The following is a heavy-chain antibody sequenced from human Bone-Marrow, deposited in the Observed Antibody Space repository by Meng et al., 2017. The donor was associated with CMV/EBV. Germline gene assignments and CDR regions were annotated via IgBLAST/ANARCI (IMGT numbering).Heavy chain of an antibody. D-gene: IGHD1-1*01. CDR2: IYSGGSST. CDR1: GFTFSSYA. J-gene: IGHJ4*02. Sequence: GESLKISCAASGFTFSSYAMNWVRQAPGKGLEWVSVIYSGGSSTYYADSVKGRFTISRDNSKNTLFLQMNSLRAEDTAVYYCARYRTTGDYWGQGTLVTVSS. V-gene: IGHV3-23*03. CDR3: ARYRTTGDY.